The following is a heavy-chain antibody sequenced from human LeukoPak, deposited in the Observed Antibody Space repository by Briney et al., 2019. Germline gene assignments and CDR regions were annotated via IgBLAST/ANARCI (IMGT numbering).Heavy chain of an antibody. D-gene: IGHD1-26*01. CDR3: ARTSGLVEARTGWDHFDY. V-gene: IGHV5-51*01. Sequence: GESLKISCKGSGNSFTSYWIGWVRQMPGKGLEWMGIIYPDDSDTRYSPSFKGQVTISADKSISTAYLQWSSLKASDTAMYYCARTSGLVEARTGWDHFDYWGQGTLVTVSS. CDR1: GNSFTSYW. CDR2: IYPDDSDT. J-gene: IGHJ4*02.